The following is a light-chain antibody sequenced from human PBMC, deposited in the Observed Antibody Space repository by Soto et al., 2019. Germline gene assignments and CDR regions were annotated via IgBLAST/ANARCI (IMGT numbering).Light chain of an antibody. Sequence: QSALTQPPSASGSPGQSVTISCTGTSSDVGGYNYVSWYQQHPGKAPKLMIYEVSKRPSGVPDRFSGSKSGNTASLTVSGLQAEDEADYYCSSYARSNIPAVFGGGTKLTVL. V-gene: IGLV2-8*01. CDR3: SSYARSNIPAV. CDR1: SSDVGGYNY. CDR2: EVS. J-gene: IGLJ2*01.